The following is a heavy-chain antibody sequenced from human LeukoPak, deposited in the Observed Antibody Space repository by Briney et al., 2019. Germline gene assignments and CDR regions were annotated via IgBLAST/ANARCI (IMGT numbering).Heavy chain of an antibody. CDR2: ISGSGGST. CDR1: GFAFSSYA. Sequence: GGSLRLSCAASGFAFSSYALSWVRQAPGRGLEWVSAISGSGGSTYYAGSVKGRFTISRDNSKNTLYLQMNSLRAEDTAVYYCAKGSYYYDSSGYYYWYFDYWGQGTLVTVSS. V-gene: IGHV3-23*01. J-gene: IGHJ4*02. D-gene: IGHD3-22*01. CDR3: AKGSYYYDSSGYYYWYFDY.